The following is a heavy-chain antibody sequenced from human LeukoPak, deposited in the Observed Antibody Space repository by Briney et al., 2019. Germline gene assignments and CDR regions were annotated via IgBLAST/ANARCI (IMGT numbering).Heavy chain of an antibody. J-gene: IGHJ4*02. CDR1: GFTFDAYG. Sequence: GGFLRLSCAASGFTFDAYGMTWVPQVPGKGLEWVSGIHWNGGSTRYADSVKGQFIISRDNAKKSLYLQVNSLRAEDTALYYCARGDYHGSGRTYSDYWGQGTLVTVSS. D-gene: IGHD3-10*01. CDR3: ARGDYHGSGRTYSDY. CDR2: IHWNGGST. V-gene: IGHV3-20*04.